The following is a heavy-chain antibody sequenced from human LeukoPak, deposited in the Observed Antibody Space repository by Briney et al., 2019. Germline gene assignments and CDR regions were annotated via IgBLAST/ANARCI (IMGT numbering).Heavy chain of an antibody. V-gene: IGHV4-59*08. J-gene: IGHJ4*02. CDR2: VYYSGST. CDR1: GGSISTYY. Sequence: SETLSLTCTVSGGSISTYYWSWIRQPPGKGLEWIGHVYYSGSTNYNPSLKSRVTISVDTSKNQFSLKLTSMTAADTAVYYCARQRGSGTWAFDCWGQGALVTVSS. D-gene: IGHD3-10*01. CDR3: ARQRGSGTWAFDC.